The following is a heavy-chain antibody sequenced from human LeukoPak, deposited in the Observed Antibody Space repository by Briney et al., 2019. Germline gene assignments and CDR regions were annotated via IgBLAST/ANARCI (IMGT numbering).Heavy chain of an antibody. CDR2: IWYDGSNK. CDR1: GFTFSSYG. D-gene: IGHD3-16*01. CDR3: AKDTDAYGGDMDV. V-gene: IGHV3-33*06. J-gene: IGHJ6*03. Sequence: PGGSLRLSCAVSGFTFSSYGMHWVRQAAGKGLEWVAVIWYDGSNKYYADSVKGRFTISRDNSKNTLYLQMNSLRAEDTAVYYCAKDTDAYGGDMDVWGKGTTVTVSS.